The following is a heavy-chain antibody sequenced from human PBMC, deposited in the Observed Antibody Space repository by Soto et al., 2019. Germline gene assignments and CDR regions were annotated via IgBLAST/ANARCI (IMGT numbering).Heavy chain of an antibody. D-gene: IGHD2-2*01. CDR2: IGSSGGYI. Sequence: GWSLRLSCAVSGFIFSDFSMNWVRQAPGKGLEWVASIGSSGGYIFYADSVKGRFTISRDNAKKSLDLQINSLRAEDTAVYYCAREKKHQSLGGRFGMDVWGQGTTVTVSS. CDR3: AREKKHQSLGGRFGMDV. V-gene: IGHV3-21*01. CDR1: GFIFSDFS. J-gene: IGHJ6*02.